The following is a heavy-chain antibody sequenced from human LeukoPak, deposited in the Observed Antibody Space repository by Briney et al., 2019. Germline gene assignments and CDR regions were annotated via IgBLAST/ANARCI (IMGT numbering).Heavy chain of an antibody. CDR2: ISSSSTHI. D-gene: IGHD4-23*01. J-gene: IGHJ6*03. CDR3: AREKLDYGGNSAGDYFYYMDV. V-gene: IGHV3-21*01. Sequence: PGGSLRLSCAASGFTFSSYSMNWVRQAPGKGLEWVSSISSSSTHIYYADSLKGRFTISRDNAKNSLYLQMNSLRAEDTAVYYCAREKLDYGGNSAGDYFYYMDVWGKGTTVTVSS. CDR1: GFTFSSYS.